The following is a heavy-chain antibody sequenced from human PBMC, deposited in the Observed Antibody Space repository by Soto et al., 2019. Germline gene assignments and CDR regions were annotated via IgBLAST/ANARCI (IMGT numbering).Heavy chain of an antibody. V-gene: IGHV1-24*01. CDR1: GYTLTESS. CDR2: FDPEDGET. Sequence: ASVKVSCKVSGYTLTESSMHWVRQAPGKGLEWMGGFDPEDGETIYAQKFQGRVTMTEDTSTDTAYMELSSLRSEDTAVYYCATDRIVTDRYYYYGMDVWGQGTTVTVSS. D-gene: IGHD2-21*02. J-gene: IGHJ6*02. CDR3: ATDRIVTDRYYYYGMDV.